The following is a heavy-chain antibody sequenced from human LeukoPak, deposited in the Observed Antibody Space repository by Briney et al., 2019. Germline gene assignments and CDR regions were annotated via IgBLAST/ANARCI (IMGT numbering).Heavy chain of an antibody. J-gene: IGHJ5*02. CDR2: IYPGDSDT. V-gene: IGHV5-51*01. Sequence: GESLKISCKGSGYSFTSYWIGWVRQMPGKGLEWMGIIYPGDSDTRYSPSFQGQVTISADKSISTAYLQWSSLQASDTAMYYCARGSTSLANWFDPWGQGTLVTVSS. D-gene: IGHD2-2*01. CDR3: ARGSTSLANWFDP. CDR1: GYSFTSYW.